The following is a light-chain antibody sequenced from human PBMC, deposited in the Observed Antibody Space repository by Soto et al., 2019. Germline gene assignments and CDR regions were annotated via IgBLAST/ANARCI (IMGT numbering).Light chain of an antibody. CDR1: SSDVGGYNY. V-gene: IGLV2-14*01. J-gene: IGLJ2*01. Sequence: QSALTQPASVSGSPGQSITISCTGTSSDVGGYNYVSWYQQHPGKAPNLMIYDVSNRPSGVSNRFSGSKSGNTASLTISGLQAEDEADYYCSSYTSSSTRVVFGGRTQLTVL. CDR3: SSYTSSSTRVV. CDR2: DVS.